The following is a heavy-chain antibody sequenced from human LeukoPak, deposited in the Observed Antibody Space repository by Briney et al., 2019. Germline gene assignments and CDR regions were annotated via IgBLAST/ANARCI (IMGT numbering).Heavy chain of an antibody. CDR1: GFTLNNAW. CDR2: IKRETDGGTI. D-gene: IGHD3-22*01. J-gene: IGHJ1*01. V-gene: IGHV3-15*01. Sequence: GGSLRLSCAASGFTLNNAWMSWVRQAPGKGLEWLGRIKRETDGGTIDYAAPVKGRFTISRDDSRNTLYLQMDSLKIEDTAVYYCTTDRYYDNSELQFQHWGQGALVTVSS. CDR3: TTDRYYDNSELQFQH.